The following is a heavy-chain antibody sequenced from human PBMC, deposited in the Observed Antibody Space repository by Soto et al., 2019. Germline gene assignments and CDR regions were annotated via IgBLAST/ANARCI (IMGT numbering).Heavy chain of an antibody. V-gene: IGHV4-34*01. D-gene: IGHD5-12*01. CDR3: ASPHRPYSGYAPYDY. Sequence: SETLSLTCAVYGGSFSGYYWSWIRQPPGKGLEWIGEINHSGSTNYNPSLKSRVTISVDTSKNQFSLKLSSVTAADTAVYYCASPHRPYSGYAPYDYWGQGTLVTVSS. J-gene: IGHJ4*02. CDR2: INHSGST. CDR1: GGSFSGYY.